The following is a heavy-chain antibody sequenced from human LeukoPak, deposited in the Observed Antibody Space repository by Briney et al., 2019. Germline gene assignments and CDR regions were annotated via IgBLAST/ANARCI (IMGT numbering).Heavy chain of an antibody. CDR1: GFTFSSYA. CDR3: AKEYTGTFSPFPSYFDN. J-gene: IGHJ4*02. D-gene: IGHD1-26*01. V-gene: IGHV3-23*01. Sequence: GGSLRLSCAASGFTFSSYAMNWVRQAPGKGLEWVSAITGSGGRTYYADSVKGRFTISRDNSKNTLYLQMNILRAEDTAIYYCAKEYTGTFSPFPSYFDNWGQGTLVTVSS. CDR2: ITGSGGRT.